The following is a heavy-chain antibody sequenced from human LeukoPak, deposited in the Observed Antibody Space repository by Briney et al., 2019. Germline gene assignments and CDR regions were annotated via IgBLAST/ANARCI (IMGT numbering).Heavy chain of an antibody. Sequence: GGSLRLSCAASGFTFSTSWMHWVRQAPGKGLEWVANIKEDGSEKYHADSVKGRFSISRGNAKNSLFLQMNSLRAEDTALYHCVKAWSDWGQGTLVTVSS. D-gene: IGHD3-3*01. CDR2: IKEDGSEK. J-gene: IGHJ4*02. V-gene: IGHV3-7*03. CDR1: GFTFSTSW. CDR3: VKAWSD.